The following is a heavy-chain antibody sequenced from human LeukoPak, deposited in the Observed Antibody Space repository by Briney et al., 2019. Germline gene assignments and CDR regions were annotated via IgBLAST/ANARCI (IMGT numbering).Heavy chain of an antibody. J-gene: IGHJ3*02. Sequence: KPSETLSLTCTVSGGSISSYYWRWIRQPAGKGLEWIGYIYYSRGTNYNPSLKSRVTISVDTSKNQFSLKLSSVTAADTAVYYCARAHYYDSSGYYWAAFDIWGQGTMVTVSS. D-gene: IGHD3-22*01. V-gene: IGHV4-59*01. CDR3: ARAHYYDSSGYYWAAFDI. CDR1: GGSISSYY. CDR2: IYYSRGT.